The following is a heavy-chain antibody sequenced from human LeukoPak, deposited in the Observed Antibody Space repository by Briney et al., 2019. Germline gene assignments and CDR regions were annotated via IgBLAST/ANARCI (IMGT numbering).Heavy chain of an antibody. V-gene: IGHV1-18*01. J-gene: IGHJ3*02. CDR3: ARGLQENLAWLKAFSAFDI. CDR2: ISAYNGNT. D-gene: IGHD5-24*01. CDR1: GYTFTSYG. Sequence: ASVKVSCKASGYTFTSYGISWVRQAPGQGLEWMGWISAYNGNTNYAQKLQGRVTMTTDTSTRTVHMELRSLRSDDTAVYYCARGLQENLAWLKAFSAFDIWGQGTMVTVSS.